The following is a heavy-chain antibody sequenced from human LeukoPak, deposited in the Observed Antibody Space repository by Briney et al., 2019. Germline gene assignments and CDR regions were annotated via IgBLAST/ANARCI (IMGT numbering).Heavy chain of an antibody. J-gene: IGHJ4*02. V-gene: IGHV3-23*01. CDR2: ISGSGGST. D-gene: IGHD2-2*01. CDR3: AKGSYCSSTSCYRTFDY. CDR1: GFTFSSYA. Sequence: PGGSLRLSCAASGFTFSSYAMSWVRQAPGKGLEWVSAISGSGGSTYYADSVKGRFTISRDNSKNTLYLQMNSLRAEDTAVYYCAKGSYCSSTSCYRTFDYWGQGTLVTVSS.